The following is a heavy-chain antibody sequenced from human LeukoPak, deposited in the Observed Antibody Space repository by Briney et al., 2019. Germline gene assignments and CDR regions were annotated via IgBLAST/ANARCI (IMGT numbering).Heavy chain of an antibody. CDR2: ISAYNGNT. CDR1: GGTFSSYA. CDR3: ARGSYGDYVKGDFDY. D-gene: IGHD4-17*01. Sequence: EASVTVSCTASGGTFSSYAISWLRQAPGQGLEWMGWISAYNGNTNYAQKLQGRVTMTTDTSTSTAYMELRSLRSDDTAVYYCARGSYGDYVKGDFDYWGQGTLVTVSS. V-gene: IGHV1-18*01. J-gene: IGHJ4*02.